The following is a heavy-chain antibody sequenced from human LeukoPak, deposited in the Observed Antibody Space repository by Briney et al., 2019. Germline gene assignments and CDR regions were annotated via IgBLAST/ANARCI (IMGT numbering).Heavy chain of an antibody. Sequence: PGGSLRLPCVASGFSFRSYWMNWVRQTPGKGLEWVASIKYDESEKYSVEGRFTISRDNAKNSLYLQIDSLRAGDTAMYYCARDGYEPGLYFDYWGQGTLVTASS. CDR1: GFSFRSYW. CDR3: ARDGYEPGLYFDY. J-gene: IGHJ4*02. CDR2: IKYDESEK. D-gene: IGHD1-14*01. V-gene: IGHV3-7*03.